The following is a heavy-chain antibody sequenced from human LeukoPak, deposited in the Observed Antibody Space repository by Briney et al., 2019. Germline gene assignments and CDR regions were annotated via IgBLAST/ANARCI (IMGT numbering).Heavy chain of an antibody. V-gene: IGHV3-23*01. CDR1: GFTFSNHA. CDR2: ISGSGRTT. Sequence: GGSLRLSCAASGFTFSNHAMSWVRQAPGKGLQLVSVISGSGRTTEYADSVKGRFTISRDNSKNTLSLQMNSLRVEDTAIYYCAKNVVVKRYFDYWGQGPLITVSS. D-gene: IGHD2-15*01. J-gene: IGHJ4*02. CDR3: AKNVVVKRYFDY.